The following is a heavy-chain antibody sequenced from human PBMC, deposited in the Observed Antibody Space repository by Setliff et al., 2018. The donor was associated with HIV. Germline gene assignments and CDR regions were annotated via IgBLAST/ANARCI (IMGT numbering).Heavy chain of an antibody. J-gene: IGHJ4*02. V-gene: IGHV1-3*01. D-gene: IGHD5-12*01. CDR2: INAGNGNR. Sequence: GASVKVSCKTSGYTFKSYDINWVRQAPGQRPEWMARINAGNGNREYSPKFQGRVTITADTSASTVYMELSSLRSEGTAVYYCARVGNNRLQFFDHWGQGTLVTVSS. CDR1: GYTFKSYD. CDR3: ARVGNNRLQFFDH.